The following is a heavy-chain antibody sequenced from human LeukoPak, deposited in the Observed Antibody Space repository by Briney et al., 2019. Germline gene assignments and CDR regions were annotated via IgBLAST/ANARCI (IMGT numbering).Heavy chain of an antibody. V-gene: IGHV3-11*04. J-gene: IGHJ6*03. CDR3: ARLLMVRGVISHMDV. CDR2: ISSSDSTI. D-gene: IGHD3-10*01. CDR1: GFTFSDYY. Sequence: PGGSLRLSCAASGFTFSDYYMSWIRQAPGKGPEWVSYISSSDSTIYSPDSVKGRFTISRDNAKDSLYLQMNSLIVEDTAVYYCARLLMVRGVISHMDVWGKGTTVSVPS.